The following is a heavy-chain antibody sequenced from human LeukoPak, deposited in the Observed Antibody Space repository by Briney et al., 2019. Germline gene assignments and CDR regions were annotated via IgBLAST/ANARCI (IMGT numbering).Heavy chain of an antibody. D-gene: IGHD6-13*01. V-gene: IGHV1-18*01. CDR1: GGSFRTYP. CDR2: ISAYNGNT. J-gene: IGHJ4*02. CDR3: ARDYRLAAAGHQAGY. Sequence: ASVKVSCKASGGSFRTYPISWVRQAPGQGLEWMGWISAYNGNTNYAQKLQGRVTMTTDTSTSTAYMELRSLRSDDTAVYYCARDYRLAAAGHQAGYWGQGTLVTVCS.